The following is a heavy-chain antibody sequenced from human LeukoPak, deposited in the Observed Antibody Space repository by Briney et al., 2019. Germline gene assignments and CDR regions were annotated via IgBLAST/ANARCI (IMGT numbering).Heavy chain of an antibody. V-gene: IGHV3-7*01. Sequence: GGSLTLSCAVSGFSFSNYWMSWVRQAPGKGLEWVGNIKEDGSHKNYVGSVKGRFTISRDNAKNSLYLEMNSVRAEDTAVYYCVRDESAVPTYRFDYWGQGTLVTVSS. J-gene: IGHJ4*02. D-gene: IGHD1-1*01. CDR1: GFSFSNYW. CDR3: VRDESAVPTYRFDY. CDR2: IKEDGSHK.